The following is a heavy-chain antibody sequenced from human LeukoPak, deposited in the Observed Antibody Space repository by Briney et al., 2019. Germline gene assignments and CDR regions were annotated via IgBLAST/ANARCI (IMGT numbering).Heavy chain of an antibody. CDR2: IYYSGST. CDR1: GGSISSHY. V-gene: IGHV4-59*11. D-gene: IGHD5-24*01. CDR3: ARGVDGLDY. J-gene: IGHJ4*02. Sequence: KTSETLSLTCTVSGGSISSHYSSWIRQPPGKGLEWIGYIYYSGSTNYNPSLKSRVTISVDTSKNQFSLKLSSVTAADTAVYYCARGVDGLDYWGQGTLVTVSS.